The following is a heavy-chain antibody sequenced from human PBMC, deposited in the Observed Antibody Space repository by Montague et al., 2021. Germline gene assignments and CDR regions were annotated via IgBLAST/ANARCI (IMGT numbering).Heavy chain of an antibody. V-gene: IGHV4-59*08. CDR3: ARRLGIRAPFDY. CDR1: GGSISEFY. Sequence: SETLSLTCTVNGGSISEFYWSWIRQSPEKGLEWIGYIYDSGTTNYNPSLKSRVTISADTSMNQFSLNLRSVTAADTAVYFCARRLGIRAPFDYWGQGTLFTVSS. J-gene: IGHJ4*02. CDR2: IYDSGTT. D-gene: IGHD7-27*01.